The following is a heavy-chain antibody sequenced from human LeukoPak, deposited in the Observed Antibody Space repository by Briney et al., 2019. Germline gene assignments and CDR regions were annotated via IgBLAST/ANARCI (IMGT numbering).Heavy chain of an antibody. D-gene: IGHD6-13*01. CDR2: INTNTGNP. CDR1: GYTFTSYA. CDR3: AKIGYSSSWYNDAFDI. Sequence: ASVKVSCKASGYTFTSYAMNWVRQAPGQGLERMGWINTNTGNPTYAQGFTGRFVFSLDTSVSTAYLQISSLKAEDTAVYYCAKIGYSSSWYNDAFDIWGQGTMVTVSS. V-gene: IGHV7-4-1*02. J-gene: IGHJ3*02.